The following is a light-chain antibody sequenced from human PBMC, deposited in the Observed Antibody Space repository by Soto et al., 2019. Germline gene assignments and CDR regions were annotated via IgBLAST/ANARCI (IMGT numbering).Light chain of an antibody. Sequence: DIVLTQSPGTLSLSPGERATLSCRASQSVSSSYLAWYQQKPGQAPRLLIYGASSRATAIPDRFSGSGSGTDFTLTISRLEPEDFAVYYCQQDGSSPPNTFGGGTKVEIK. CDR2: GAS. CDR1: QSVSSSY. V-gene: IGKV3-20*01. J-gene: IGKJ4*01. CDR3: QQDGSSPPNT.